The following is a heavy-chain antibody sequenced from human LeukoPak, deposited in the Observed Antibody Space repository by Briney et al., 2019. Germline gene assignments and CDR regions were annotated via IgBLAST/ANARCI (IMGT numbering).Heavy chain of an antibody. V-gene: IGHV5-51*01. CDR1: GYSFTSYW. CDR2: IYPGDSDT. J-gene: IGHJ3*02. D-gene: IGHD5-24*01. Sequence: GESLKISCKGSGYSFTSYWIGWVRQMPGKGLEWMGIIYPGDSDTRYSPSFQGQVTISADKSISTAYLQWSSLKASDTAMYYCARHPTSRDGYPGTYSETPGPAFDIWGQGTMVTVSS. CDR3: ARHPTSRDGYPGTYSETPGPAFDI.